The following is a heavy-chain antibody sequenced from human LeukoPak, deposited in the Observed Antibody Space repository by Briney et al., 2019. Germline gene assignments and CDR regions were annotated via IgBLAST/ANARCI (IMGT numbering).Heavy chain of an antibody. CDR2: VSPYTGHT. CDR3: ARESDYGGNYYYLDS. Sequence: ASVNVSCKASVYTFRSYALTWVRQAPGQGLAWMGWVSPYTGHTEYAQTFQGRVTMTADTSTTTSYLELRSLRSDDTAMYFCARESDYGGNYYYLDSWGQGTLVTVSS. CDR1: VYTFRSYA. D-gene: IGHD4-23*01. J-gene: IGHJ4*02. V-gene: IGHV1-18*04.